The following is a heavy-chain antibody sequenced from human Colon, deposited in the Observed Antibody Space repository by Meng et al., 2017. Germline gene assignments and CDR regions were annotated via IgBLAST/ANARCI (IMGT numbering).Heavy chain of an antibody. D-gene: IGHD2-2*01. V-gene: IGHV1-8*01. CDR3: ARTAMLDS. CDR1: GYTFTSSD. Sequence: QVQLVQSGAEVRKPGASVKVTCKASGYTFTSSDINWVRQATGRGLEWVGWMNPNNGNTGSAQKFQGRVSMTRDTSIGTAYMELSGLTSEDTAVYYCARTAMLDSWGQGTLVTVSS. CDR2: MNPNNGNT. J-gene: IGHJ5*01.